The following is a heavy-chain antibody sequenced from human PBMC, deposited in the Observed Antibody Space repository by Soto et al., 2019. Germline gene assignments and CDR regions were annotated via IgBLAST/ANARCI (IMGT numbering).Heavy chain of an antibody. CDR1: GFTLSSST. V-gene: IGHV3-23*01. CDR2: FSGSTGNT. CDR3: AKGLCSGGICYGTA. D-gene: IGHD2-15*01. J-gene: IGHJ5*02. Sequence: XGSLSLSCSAAGFTLSSSTMRWVRQAPGKGLDWVSSFSGSTGNTYYADSVKGRFTVSRDNSKNTLYLQMNSLRAEDTALYYCAKGLCSGGICYGTAWGQGTLVTVSS.